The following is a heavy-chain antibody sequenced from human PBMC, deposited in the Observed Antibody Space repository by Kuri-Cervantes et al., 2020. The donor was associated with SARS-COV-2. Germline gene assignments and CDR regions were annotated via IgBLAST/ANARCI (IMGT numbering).Heavy chain of an antibody. D-gene: IGHD6-13*01. Sequence: LSLTCAASGFTFSSYGMHWVRQAPGKGLEWVSVISFDESDKSYVDSVKGRFTISRDNSKSTLYLQMNSLRAEDTAVYYCAKDHGPYSRATAYYGMDVWGQGTTVTVSS. CDR3: AKDHGPYSRATAYYGMDV. CDR2: ISFDESDK. CDR1: GFTFSSYG. V-gene: IGHV3-30*18. J-gene: IGHJ6*02.